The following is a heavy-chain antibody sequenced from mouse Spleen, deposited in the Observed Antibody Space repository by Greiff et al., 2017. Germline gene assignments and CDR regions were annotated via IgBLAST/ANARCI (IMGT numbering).Heavy chain of an antibody. J-gene: IGHJ3*01. Sequence: QVQLQQPGAELVKPGASVKLSCKASGYTFTSYWMHWVKQRPGQGLEWIGYINPSTGYTEYNQKFKDKATLTADKSSSTAYMQLSSLTSEDSAVYYCARGDYGNYGYWGQGTLVTVSA. CDR3: ARGDYGNYGY. D-gene: IGHD2-1*01. CDR1: GYTFTSYW. V-gene: IGHV1-7*01. CDR2: INPSTGYT.